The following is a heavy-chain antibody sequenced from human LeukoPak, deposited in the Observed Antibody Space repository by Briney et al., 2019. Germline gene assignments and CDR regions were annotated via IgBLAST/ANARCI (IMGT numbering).Heavy chain of an antibody. CDR1: GFTFSSYA. D-gene: IGHD6-19*01. Sequence: GGSLRLSCAASGFTFSSYAMTWVRQAPGKGLEWVSGISGSGGSTDCADSVKGRFTISRDNSNNTLYLQLNSLRAEDTALYYCAKGGSGWYRSHIDYWGQGTLVTVSS. V-gene: IGHV3-23*01. CDR2: ISGSGGST. CDR3: AKGGSGWYRSHIDY. J-gene: IGHJ4*02.